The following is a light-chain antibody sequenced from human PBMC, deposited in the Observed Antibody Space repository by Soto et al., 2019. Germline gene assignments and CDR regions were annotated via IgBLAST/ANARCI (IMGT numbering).Light chain of an antibody. CDR2: DVS. V-gene: IGLV2-14*01. J-gene: IGLJ1*01. CDR1: SSDVGGYNY. CDR3: CSYTRSSTLV. Sequence: QSVLTQPASVSGSPGQSITASCTGTSSDVGGYNYVSWYQQHPGKAPKLMIYDVSNRPSGVSNRFSGSKSGNTASLTISGLQAEDEADYYCCSYTRSSTLVFGTGTKVTVL.